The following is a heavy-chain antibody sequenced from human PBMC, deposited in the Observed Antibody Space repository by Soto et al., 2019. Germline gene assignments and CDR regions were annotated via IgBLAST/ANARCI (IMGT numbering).Heavy chain of an antibody. Sequence: QVQLQESGPGLVKPSETLSLTCTVSGGSISSYYWSWIRQPPGKGLEWIGYIYYSGSTNYNPSLKIRVTISVDTSKNQFSLKLSSVTAADTAVYYCARLRGYSYGYGFDYWGQGTLVTVSS. J-gene: IGHJ4*02. CDR1: GGSISSYY. D-gene: IGHD5-18*01. CDR3: ARLRGYSYGYGFDY. V-gene: IGHV4-59*01. CDR2: IYYSGST.